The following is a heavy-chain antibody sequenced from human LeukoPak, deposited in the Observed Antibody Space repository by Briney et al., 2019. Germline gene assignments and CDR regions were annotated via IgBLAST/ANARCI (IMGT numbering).Heavy chain of an antibody. V-gene: IGHV3-15*01. Sequence: PGGALRLSCEGSGFNFINVWLSWVRQGPGKGLEWVGRIKSKVDGGTTDYAGPMKDRFTISRDDSKNTLYLQIDSLKSEDTAVYWEFFQNWGQGTLVTVSS. CDR3: FFQN. J-gene: IGHJ1*01. D-gene: IGHD3-10*01. CDR1: GFNFINVW. CDR2: IKSKVDGGTT.